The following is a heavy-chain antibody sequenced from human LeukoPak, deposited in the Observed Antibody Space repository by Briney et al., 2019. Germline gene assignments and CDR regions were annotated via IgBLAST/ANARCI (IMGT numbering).Heavy chain of an antibody. J-gene: IGHJ4*02. CDR1: GGSISSSSYY. CDR3: ARSEIGVTGYYFRIFDGLTAPYYFDY. D-gene: IGHD3-9*01. CDR2: IYYSGST. V-gene: IGHV4-39*07. Sequence: SETLSLTCPVSGGSISSSSYYWGWIRQPPGKGLEWIGRIYYSGSTYYNPSLKRRVTISVDTSKNQFSLKLSSVTAADTAVYYCARSEIGVTGYYFRIFDGLTAPYYFDYWGQGTLVTVSS.